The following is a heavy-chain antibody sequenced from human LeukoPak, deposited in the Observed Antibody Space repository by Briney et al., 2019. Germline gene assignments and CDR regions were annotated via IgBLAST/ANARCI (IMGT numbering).Heavy chain of an antibody. Sequence: ASVKVSCKASGYTFTSYGISWVRQAPGQGLEWMGWIGANNGNTNYAQMLQGRVNMTTDTSTSTVYMELRSLRSDDTAVYYCARVLVGGSGFNCFDPWGQGTLVTVSS. CDR2: IGANNGNT. CDR3: ARVLVGGSGFNCFDP. CDR1: GYTFTSYG. D-gene: IGHD3-10*01. V-gene: IGHV1-18*01. J-gene: IGHJ5*02.